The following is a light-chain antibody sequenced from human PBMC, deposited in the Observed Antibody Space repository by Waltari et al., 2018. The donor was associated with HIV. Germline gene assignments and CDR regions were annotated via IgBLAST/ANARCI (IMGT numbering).Light chain of an antibody. CDR3: SSYTSSSTLV. J-gene: IGLJ3*02. CDR2: EVS. Sequence: QSALTQPASVSGSPGQSLTISCPGTRRDVGGYTYVSWYQQHPGKAPKLMIYEVSNRPSGVSNRFSGSKSGNTASLTISGLQAEDEADYYCSSYTSSSTLVFGGGTKLTVL. CDR1: RRDVGGYTY. V-gene: IGLV2-14*01.